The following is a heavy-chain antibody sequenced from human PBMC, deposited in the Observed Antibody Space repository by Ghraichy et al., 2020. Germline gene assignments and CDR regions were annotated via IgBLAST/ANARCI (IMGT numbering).Heavy chain of an antibody. CDR2: IIPIFGTA. CDR1: GGTFSSYA. Sequence: SVKVSCKASGGTFSSYAISWVRQAPGQGLEWMGGIIPIFGTANYAQKFQGRVTITADESTSTAYMELSSLRSEDTAVYYCARPGYSSGWYSNGAFDIWGQGTMVTVSS. V-gene: IGHV1-69*13. CDR3: ARPGYSSGWYSNGAFDI. D-gene: IGHD6-19*01. J-gene: IGHJ3*02.